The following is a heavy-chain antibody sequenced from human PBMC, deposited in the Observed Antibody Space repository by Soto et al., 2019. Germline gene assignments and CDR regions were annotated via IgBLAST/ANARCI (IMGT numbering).Heavy chain of an antibody. CDR3: AKDLVYVRNWFEP. J-gene: IGHJ5*02. Sequence: QVQLVESGGGVVQPGRSLRLSCAASGFTFSTYDMHWVRQAPGKGLEWVAVISYDGSNKYYADSVKGRFTISRDNSKNTLYLQMNSLRAEDTAVYCCAKDLVYVRNWFEPWGQGTLVTVSS. CDR2: ISYDGSNK. CDR1: GFTFSTYD. D-gene: IGHD2-8*01. V-gene: IGHV3-30*18.